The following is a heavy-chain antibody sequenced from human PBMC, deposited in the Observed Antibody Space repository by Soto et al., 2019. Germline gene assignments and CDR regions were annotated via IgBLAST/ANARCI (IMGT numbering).Heavy chain of an antibody. V-gene: IGHV3-7*01. J-gene: IGHJ4*02. CDR3: ARVLGLRCLEWFSTNYFDY. Sequence: EVQLVESGGGLVQPGGSLRLSCAAAGFSFSNYWMSWVRQAPGKGLEWVANIKEDGTEKNYVDSVKGRFSISRDNAKKSVFLQMNSLRDEDMAVYYCARVLGLRCLEWFSTNYFDYWGQGTLGSVSS. CDR2: IKEDGTEK. CDR1: GFSFSNYW. D-gene: IGHD3-3*01.